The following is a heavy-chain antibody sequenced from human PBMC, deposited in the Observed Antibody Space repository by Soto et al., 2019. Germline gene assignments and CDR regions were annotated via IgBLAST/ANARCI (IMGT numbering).Heavy chain of an antibody. CDR2: IYYSGST. J-gene: IGHJ5*01. CDR1: GGSGSSCSYY. CDR3: ARERARRRWFDP. Sequence: WGTAXLTCTVSGGSGSSCSYYCSWIRQHPGKGLEWIGYIYYSGSTNYNPSLTRRVTISVDTSKNQFSLKLSSVTAADTAVYYCARERARRRWFDPWAQRTLVTVSS. V-gene: IGHV4-61*01.